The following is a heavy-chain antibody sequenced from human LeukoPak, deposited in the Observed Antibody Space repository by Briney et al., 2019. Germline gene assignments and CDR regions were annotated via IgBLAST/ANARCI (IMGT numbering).Heavy chain of an antibody. CDR3: ASAGHCANGVCRNWFGP. Sequence: SETLSLTCNVSGASMSSDGYYWNWIRPPAGKGLEWIGRIYSGGSTNYNPSLKSRVTLSVDTSKNRLSLKPSYVTAADTAVYYCASAGHCANGVCRNWFGPWGQGILVTVSS. CDR2: IYSGGST. J-gene: IGHJ5*02. CDR1: GASMSSDGYY. D-gene: IGHD2-8*01. V-gene: IGHV4-61*02.